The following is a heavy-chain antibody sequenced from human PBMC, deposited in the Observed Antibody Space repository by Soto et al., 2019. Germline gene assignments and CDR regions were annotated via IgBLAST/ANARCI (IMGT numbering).Heavy chain of an antibody. Sequence: PSETLSLTCAVSGGSISSSSWWSWVRQPPGKGLEWIGEIYHSGSTKYNPSLKSRVTISADKSKNQFSLKLSSVTPTDTAVYYCARGSCSGGSCYGYFDYWGQGALVTVSS. CDR1: GGSISSSSW. CDR2: IYHSGST. J-gene: IGHJ4*02. CDR3: ARGSCSGGSCYGYFDY. D-gene: IGHD2-15*01. V-gene: IGHV4-4*02.